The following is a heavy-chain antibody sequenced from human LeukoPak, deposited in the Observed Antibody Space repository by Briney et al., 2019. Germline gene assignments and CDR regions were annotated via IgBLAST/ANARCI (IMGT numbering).Heavy chain of an antibody. CDR2: VDIDGSTT. V-gene: IGHV3-74*01. D-gene: IGHD3-3*01. CDR3: AKVNDFWSGYFDY. J-gene: IGHJ4*02. Sequence: GGSLRLSCAASGFAFSNYWMHWVRQAPGKGLVWVSRVDIDGSTTTYADSVKGRFTISRDNAKNTLYLQMNSLRAEDTAVYYCAKVNDFWSGYFDYWGQGTLVTVSS. CDR1: GFAFSNYW.